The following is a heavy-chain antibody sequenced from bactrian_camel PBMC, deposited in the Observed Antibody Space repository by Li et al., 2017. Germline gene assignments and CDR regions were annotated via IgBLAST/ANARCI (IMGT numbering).Heavy chain of an antibody. CDR3: AAEHPGPSLCGSRPVFGY. J-gene: IGHJ6*01. Sequence: HVQLVESGGGSVQVGGSLRLSCGASGATAFPHCMGWFRQAPGKAREGVAALDIYGGTRYDDSARGRFTNSKDNAKYTLHLDMNSLQSEDTAMYYCAAEHPGPSLCGSRPVFGYWGHGTQVTVS. V-gene: IGHV3S53*01. CDR2: LDIYGGT. CDR1: GATAFPHC. D-gene: IGHD2*01.